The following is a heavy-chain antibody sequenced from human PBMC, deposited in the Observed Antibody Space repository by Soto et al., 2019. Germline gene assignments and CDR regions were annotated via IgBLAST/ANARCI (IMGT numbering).Heavy chain of an antibody. Sequence: QVQLQQWGAGLLKPSETLSLTCAVYGGSFSGYYWSWIRQPPGKGLEWIGEINHSGSTNYNPSLKSRVTISVDTSKIQFSLKLSSVTAADTAVYDCAVRGYSYVFDPWGQGTLVTVSS. J-gene: IGHJ5*02. V-gene: IGHV4-34*01. D-gene: IGHD5-18*01. CDR1: GGSFSGYY. CDR3: AVRGYSYVFDP. CDR2: INHSGST.